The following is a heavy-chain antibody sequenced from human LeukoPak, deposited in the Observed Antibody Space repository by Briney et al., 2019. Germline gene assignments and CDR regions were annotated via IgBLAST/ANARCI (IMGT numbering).Heavy chain of an antibody. CDR1: GFTFSSYA. V-gene: IGHV3-30-3*01. CDR3: ARDLDY. CDR2: ISYDGSKK. J-gene: IGHJ4*02. Sequence: GGSLRLSCAASGFTFSSYAMHWVRQAPGKGLEWVAVISYDGSKKYYADSVKGRFTISRDNSKNTLYLQMNSLRAEDTAVYYCARDLDYWGQGTLVTVSS.